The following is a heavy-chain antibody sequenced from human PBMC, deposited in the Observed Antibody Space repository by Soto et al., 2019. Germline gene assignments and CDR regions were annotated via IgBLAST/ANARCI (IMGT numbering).Heavy chain of an antibody. D-gene: IGHD5-18*01. Sequence: GGSLRLSCAASGFTFSSYGMHWVRQAPGKGLEWVAVISYDGSNKYYADSVKGRFTISRDNSKNTLYLQMNSLRAEDTAVYYCAKDPGRLRGYSYGFTFLDYFDYWRQGTLVTVSS. J-gene: IGHJ4*02. CDR3: AKDPGRLRGYSYGFTFLDYFDY. CDR1: GFTFSSYG. CDR2: ISYDGSNK. V-gene: IGHV3-30*18.